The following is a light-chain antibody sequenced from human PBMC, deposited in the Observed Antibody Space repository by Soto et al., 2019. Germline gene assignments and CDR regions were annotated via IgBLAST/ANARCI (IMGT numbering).Light chain of an antibody. Sequence: EIVMTQSPATLPVSPGERATLSCRASQSVSSNLAWYQQKPGQAPRLLIYGASTRATGVPDRFRGSGSGTELTLTISSLQSEDFAVYYCQQYNNWPPRTFGQGTKVEIK. CDR3: QQYNNWPPRT. CDR1: QSVSSN. J-gene: IGKJ1*01. CDR2: GAS. V-gene: IGKV3-15*01.